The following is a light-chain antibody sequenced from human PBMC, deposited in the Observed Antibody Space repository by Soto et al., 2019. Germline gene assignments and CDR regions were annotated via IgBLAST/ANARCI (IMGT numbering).Light chain of an antibody. CDR2: AAS. CDR1: QSMSSY. V-gene: IGKV1-39*01. J-gene: IGKJ4*01. CDR3: QQSYSGPLT. Sequence: DIQMTQSPSSLSASVGDRVTITCRASQSMSSYLHWYQQKPGKAPKVLIYAASSLKSGVPSRFSGIGSGTDFTLSISSLQPEDFATYYCQQSYSGPLTFGGGTKVEIK.